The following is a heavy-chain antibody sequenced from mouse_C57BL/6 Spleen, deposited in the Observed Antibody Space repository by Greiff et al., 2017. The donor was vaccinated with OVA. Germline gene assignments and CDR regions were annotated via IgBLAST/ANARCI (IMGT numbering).Heavy chain of an antibody. J-gene: IGHJ3*01. V-gene: IGHV1-18*01. D-gene: IGHD2-5*01. CDR1: GYTFTDYN. CDR3: ARRKTYYSNYPFAY. Sequence: VQLQQPGPELVKPGASVKIPCKASGYTFTDYNMDWVKQSHGKSLEWIGDINPNNGGTIYNQKFKGKATLTVDKSSSTAYMELRSLTSEDTAVYYYARRKTYYSNYPFAYWGQGTLVTVSA. CDR2: INPNNGGT.